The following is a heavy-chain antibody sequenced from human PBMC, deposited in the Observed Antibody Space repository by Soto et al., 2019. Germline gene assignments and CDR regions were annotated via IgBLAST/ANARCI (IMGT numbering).Heavy chain of an antibody. CDR3: ARMGDVPYYYSGLDV. CDR2: ISGYNANT. J-gene: IGHJ6*02. V-gene: IGHV1-18*01. Sequence: QVQLVQSGDEVKKPGASVKFSGKAPGYSFTRYGFSWVRQAPGQGLEWMGWISGYNANTNYPENLQGRVTMTTATSTSTAYMEVRNLISADTAVYYCARMGDVPYYYSGLDVWGQGTTVTVSS. D-gene: IGHD3-16*01. CDR1: GYSFTRYG.